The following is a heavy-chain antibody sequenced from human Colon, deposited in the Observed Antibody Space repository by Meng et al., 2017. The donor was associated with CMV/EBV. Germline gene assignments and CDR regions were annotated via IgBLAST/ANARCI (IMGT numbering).Heavy chain of an antibody. CDR3: ARDGYGWNVPSFCDQ. D-gene: IGHD6-13*01. CDR1: GFTFSSDV. CDR2: ISHDGTIT. J-gene: IGHJ4*02. V-gene: IGHV3-74*01. Sequence: GESLKISCAASGFTFSSDVMHWVRQAPGKGLVWVARISHDGTITNYVDSVKGRFTISRDNARNTLYLQMNSLRAEDTAVYYCARDGYGWNVPSFCDQWGQGTLVTVSS.